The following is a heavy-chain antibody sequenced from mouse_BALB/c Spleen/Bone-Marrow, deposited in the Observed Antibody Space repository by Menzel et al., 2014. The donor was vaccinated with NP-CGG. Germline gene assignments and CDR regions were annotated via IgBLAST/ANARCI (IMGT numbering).Heavy chain of an antibody. J-gene: IGHJ3*01. Sequence: VQLQQSGPGLVAPSQSLSITCTVSGFSLTSYGVHWVRQPPGKGLEWLGVMWAGGSTNYNSALMSRLSISKDNSKSQVFLKMNSLRTDDTAMYYCARSTMITEGFAYWGQGTLVTVSA. CDR3: ARSTMITEGFAY. CDR2: MWAGGST. V-gene: IGHV2-9*02. CDR1: GFSLTSYG. D-gene: IGHD2-4*01.